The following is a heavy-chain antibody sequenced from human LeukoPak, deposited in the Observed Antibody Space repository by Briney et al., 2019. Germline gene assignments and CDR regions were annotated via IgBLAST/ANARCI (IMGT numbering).Heavy chain of an antibody. CDR1: GFTFSRYW. V-gene: IGHV3-7*03. CDR3: ARAVTSTEGY. CDR2: INEDGSGK. J-gene: IGHJ4*02. D-gene: IGHD4-17*01. Sequence: SGGSLRLSCAASGFTFSRYWMTWVRQAPGKGLEWVASINEDGSGKHYVDSEKGRFTISRDNAQKSVYLEMNSLRAEDTAVYYCARAVTSTEGYWGQGTLVTVSS.